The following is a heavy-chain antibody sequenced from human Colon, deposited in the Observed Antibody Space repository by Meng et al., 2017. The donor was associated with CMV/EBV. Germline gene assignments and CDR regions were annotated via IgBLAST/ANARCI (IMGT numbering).Heavy chain of an antibody. V-gene: IGHV3-30*04. J-gene: IGHJ4*02. CDR3: ARERK. CDR2: ISYDGSNK. Sequence: GGSRRLSCAASGFTFSTYAMHWVRQAPGKGLEWVAVISYDGSNKYNADSVKGRFTISRDNSKNTLYLQMNSLRAEDTAVYYCARERKWGQGTLVTVSS. CDR1: GFTFSTYA.